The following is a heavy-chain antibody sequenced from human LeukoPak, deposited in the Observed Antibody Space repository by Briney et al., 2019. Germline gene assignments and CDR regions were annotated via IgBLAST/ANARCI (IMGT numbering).Heavy chain of an antibody. CDR2: FDPEDGET. D-gene: IGHD6-19*01. V-gene: IGHV1-24*01. CDR3: ARTSPDSSGWYGVGYYFDY. Sequence: ASVKVSCKVSGYTLTELSMHWVRQAPGKGLEWMGGFDPEDGETIYAQKFQGRVTMTEDTSTDTAYMELSSLRSEDTAVYYCARTSPDSSGWYGVGYYFDYWGQGTLVTVSS. CDR1: GYTLTELS. J-gene: IGHJ4*02.